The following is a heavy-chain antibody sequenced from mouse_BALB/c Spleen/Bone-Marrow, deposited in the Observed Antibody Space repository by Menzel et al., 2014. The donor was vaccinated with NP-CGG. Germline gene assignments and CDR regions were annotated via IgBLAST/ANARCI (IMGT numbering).Heavy chain of an antibody. Sequence: VKLVESGAELARPGASVKMSCRASGYTFTTYTIHWVRQRPGQGLEWIGYINPSSGYTNYIQKFKDKAPLTADKSSSTAYMQLSSLTSEDSAVYYCARRDDGYVFFDYWGQGTTLTVSS. CDR3: ARRDDGYVFFDY. CDR1: GYTFTTYT. CDR2: INPSSGYT. J-gene: IGHJ2*01. V-gene: IGHV1-4*01. D-gene: IGHD2-3*01.